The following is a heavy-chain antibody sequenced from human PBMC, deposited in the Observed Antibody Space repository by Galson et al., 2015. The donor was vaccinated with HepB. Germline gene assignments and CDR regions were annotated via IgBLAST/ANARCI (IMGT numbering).Heavy chain of an antibody. CDR2: IYHGGST. Sequence: ETLSLTCAVSGGSISSNNWWSWVRQSPGKGLECIGEIYHGGSTSYNPSLKSRVTISVDKSKNQFSLKLSSVTAEDTAVYYCARFREGGGWLDYWGQGILVTVSS. CDR1: GGSISSNNW. D-gene: IGHD6-19*01. V-gene: IGHV4-4*02. J-gene: IGHJ4*02. CDR3: ARFREGGGWLDY.